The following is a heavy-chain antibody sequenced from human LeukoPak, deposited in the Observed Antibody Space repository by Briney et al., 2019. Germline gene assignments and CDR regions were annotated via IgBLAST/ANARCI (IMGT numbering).Heavy chain of an antibody. J-gene: IGHJ4*02. Sequence: ASVKVSCKASGYTFTGYYMHWVQQAPGQGLEWMGWINPNSGGTNYAQNFQGRVTMTRDTSISTAYMELSRLRSDDTAVYYCARWGSDSENYWGQGTLVTVSS. CDR3: ARWGSDSENY. D-gene: IGHD3-16*01. CDR2: INPNSGGT. CDR1: GYTFTGYY. V-gene: IGHV1-2*02.